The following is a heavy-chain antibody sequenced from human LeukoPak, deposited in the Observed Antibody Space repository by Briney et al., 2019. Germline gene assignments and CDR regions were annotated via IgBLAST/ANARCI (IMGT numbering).Heavy chain of an antibody. V-gene: IGHV3-23*01. J-gene: IGHJ4*02. CDR3: AKGSAYADF. CDR2: ISGSGGST. CDR1: GFTFSSYV. Sequence: GGSLRLSCAASGFTFSSYVMSWVRQAPGKGLEWVSTISGSGGSTYYADSVKGRFTISRDNPKNTLSLQMNSLRAEDTAVYYCAKGSAYADFWGQGTLVTVPS. D-gene: IGHD3-3*01.